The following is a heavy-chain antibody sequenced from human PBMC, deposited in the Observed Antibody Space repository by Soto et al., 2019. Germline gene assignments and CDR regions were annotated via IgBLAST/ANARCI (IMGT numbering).Heavy chain of an antibody. D-gene: IGHD4-17*01. V-gene: IGHV3-15*01. CDR2: IKSKTDDGTT. CDR1: GFTFTNTW. Sequence: GGSLRLSCVASGFTFTNTWMSWVRQAPGKGLEWVGRIKSKTDDGTTNYAAPVKGRFTISRDDSKNTLYLEVNSLKTEDTAVYYCTTARGTYGAEYFQHWGPGTLVTVSS. CDR3: TTARGTYGAEYFQH. J-gene: IGHJ1*01.